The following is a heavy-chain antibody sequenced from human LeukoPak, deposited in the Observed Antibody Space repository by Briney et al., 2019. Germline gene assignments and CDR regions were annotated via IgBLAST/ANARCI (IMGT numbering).Heavy chain of an antibody. D-gene: IGHD2-15*01. CDR3: ARHIAGNSCSGGSCYSSWYFDL. J-gene: IGHJ2*01. Sequence: SETLSLTCTVSGGYISSRSYYWGWIRQPPGKGLEWIGSIHYSGSTYYNPSLKSRVTISVDTSKNQFSLKLSSVTAADTAVYYCARHIAGNSCSGGSCYSSWYFDLWGRGTLVTVSS. CDR1: GGYISSRSYY. CDR2: IHYSGST. V-gene: IGHV4-39*01.